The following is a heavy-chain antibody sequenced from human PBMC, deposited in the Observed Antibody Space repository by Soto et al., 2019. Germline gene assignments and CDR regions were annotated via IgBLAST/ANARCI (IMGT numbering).Heavy chain of an antibody. J-gene: IGHJ3*02. CDR1: GYDFTSYG. V-gene: IGHV1-18*01. CDR2: ISAYNGKR. Sequence: QGQLLQSGDEVKKPGASVRVSCRASGYDFTSYGISWVRQAPGQGLEWVSWISAYNGKRDTAQKFQGRVTMTLDTSTETAHMELGDLTSADTAVYYCARGRIVASIHDAFEIWGQGPMVAVSS. D-gene: IGHD2-21*01. CDR3: ARGRIVASIHDAFEI.